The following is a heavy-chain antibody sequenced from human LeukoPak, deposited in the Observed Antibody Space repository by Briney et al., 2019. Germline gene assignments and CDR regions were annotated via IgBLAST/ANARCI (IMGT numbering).Heavy chain of an antibody. Sequence: PGGSLRLSCAASGFTFSSYVTSWVRQAPGKGLEWVSAISGSGATTYYADSVKGRFTISRDNSKNTLYLHMNSLRAEDTAVYYCAKRVSGTTFYWGQGTLVTVSS. CDR2: ISGSGATT. V-gene: IGHV3-23*01. J-gene: IGHJ4*02. D-gene: IGHD1-1*01. CDR3: AKRVSGTTFY. CDR1: GFTFSSYV.